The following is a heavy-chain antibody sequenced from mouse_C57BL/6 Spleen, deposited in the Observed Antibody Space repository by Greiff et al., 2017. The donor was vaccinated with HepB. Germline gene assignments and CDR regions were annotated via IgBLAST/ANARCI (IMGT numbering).Heavy chain of an antibody. V-gene: IGHV1-64*01. Sequence: QVQLQQPGAELVKPGASVKLSCKASGYTFTSYWMHWVKQRPGQGLEWIGMIHPNSGSTNYNEKFKSKATLTVDKSSSTAYMQLSSLTSEDSAVYDCDREGITTVVANPFDYWGQGTTLTVSS. J-gene: IGHJ2*01. CDR2: IHPNSGST. D-gene: IGHD1-1*01. CDR3: DREGITTVVANPFDY. CDR1: GYTFTSYW.